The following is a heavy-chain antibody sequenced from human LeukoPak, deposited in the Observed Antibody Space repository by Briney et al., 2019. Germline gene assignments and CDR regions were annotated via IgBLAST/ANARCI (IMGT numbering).Heavy chain of an antibody. CDR2: ITWDGGST. D-gene: IGHD3-10*01. CDR3: AKGKNTGSYLSHVDY. Sequence: GGSLRLSCAAAGFTFDDYTMHWVRQAPGKGLEWVSLITWDGGSTYYADSVKGRFTISRDNSKNSLYLQMNSLRTEDTALYYCAKGKNTGSYLSHVDYWGQGTLVTVSS. V-gene: IGHV3-43*01. J-gene: IGHJ4*02. CDR1: GFTFDDYT.